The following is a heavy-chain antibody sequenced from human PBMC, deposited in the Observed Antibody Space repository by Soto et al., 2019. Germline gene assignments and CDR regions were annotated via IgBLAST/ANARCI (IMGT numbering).Heavy chain of an antibody. J-gene: IGHJ4*02. CDR1: GFTFSAFA. CDR3: AKGVVREPAYFDY. D-gene: IGHD3-10*01. CDR2: ISYDGTNE. Sequence: PGGSLRLSCTVSGFTFSAFAMYWVRQAPGKGLEWVALISYDGTNEDHAESVRGRFTISRDNSKNTLYLDMDSLSAEDSAVYFCAKGVVREPAYFDYWGQGTLVTVSS. V-gene: IGHV3-30*18.